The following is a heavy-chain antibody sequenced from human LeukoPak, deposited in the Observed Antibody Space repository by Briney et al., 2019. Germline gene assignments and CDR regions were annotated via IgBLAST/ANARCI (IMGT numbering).Heavy chain of an antibody. Sequence: ASVKVSCKASGYTFTGYYMHWVRQAPGQGLEWKGWINPNSGGTNYAQKFQGRVTMTRDTSISTAYMELSRLRSDDTAVYYCARVRGYGDPFDYWGQGTLVTVSS. CDR1: GYTFTGYY. D-gene: IGHD4-17*01. J-gene: IGHJ4*02. CDR2: INPNSGGT. V-gene: IGHV1-2*02. CDR3: ARVRGYGDPFDY.